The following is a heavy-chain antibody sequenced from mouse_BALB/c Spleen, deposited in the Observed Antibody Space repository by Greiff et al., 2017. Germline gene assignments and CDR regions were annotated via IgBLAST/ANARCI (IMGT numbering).Heavy chain of an antibody. CDR2: IRNKANGYTT. CDR3: ARPYYDSSLYYAMDY. V-gene: IGHV7-3*02. J-gene: IGHJ4*01. D-gene: IGHD1-1*01. Sequence: EVKLVESGGGLVQPGGSLRLSCATSGFTFTDYYMSWVRQPPGKALEWLGFIRNKANGYTTEYSASVKGRFTISRDNSQSILYLQMNTLRAEDSATYYCARPYYDSSLYYAMDYWGQGTSVTVSS. CDR1: GFTFTDYY.